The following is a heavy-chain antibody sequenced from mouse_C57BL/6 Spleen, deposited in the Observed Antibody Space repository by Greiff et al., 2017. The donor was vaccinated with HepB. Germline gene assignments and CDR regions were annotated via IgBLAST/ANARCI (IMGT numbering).Heavy chain of an antibody. V-gene: IGHV1-62-2*01. CDR1: GYTFTEYT. J-gene: IGHJ4*01. Sequence: VKLQESGAELVKPGASVKLSCKASGYTFTEYTIHWVKQRSGQGLEWIGWFYPGSGSIKYNEKFKDKATLTADKSSSTDYMELSRLTSEDSAVYFCARHEDPGYDMDYWGQGTSVTVSS. CDR3: ARHEDPGYDMDY. CDR2: FYPGSGSI. D-gene: IGHD2-12*01.